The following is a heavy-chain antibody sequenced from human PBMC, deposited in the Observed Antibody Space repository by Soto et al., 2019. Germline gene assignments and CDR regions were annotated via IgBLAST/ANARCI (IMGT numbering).Heavy chain of an antibody. V-gene: IGHV1-69*01. CDR3: AREGRGKKAGYNGLVSLGY. J-gene: IGHJ4*02. D-gene: IGHD2-2*02. Sequence: QVQLVQSGAEVKTPGSSLKVSCTVSGSRFSNYVISWVRQAPGHGLEWLGRIIPIFNTTQYAQKFKGRVTITAYQSTNTASLALSRLRSDDTAVYYCAREGRGKKAGYNGLVSLGYWGQGTLVTVSS. CDR2: IIPIFNTT. CDR1: GSRFSNYV.